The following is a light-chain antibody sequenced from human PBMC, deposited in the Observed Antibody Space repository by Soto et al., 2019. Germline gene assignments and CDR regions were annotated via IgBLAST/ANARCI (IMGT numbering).Light chain of an antibody. CDR2: DAS. J-gene: IGKJ4*01. CDR3: QQDVNDLN. V-gene: IGKV1-33*01. CDR1: QDISNH. Sequence: DIQMTQSPSSLSASAGDRVTITCQASQDISNHLNWYQQKAGKAPKLLINDASNLEAGVPARFRGSGAETDFSLTISRLHQEDIATYYCQQDVNDLNFGGGTKAEIK.